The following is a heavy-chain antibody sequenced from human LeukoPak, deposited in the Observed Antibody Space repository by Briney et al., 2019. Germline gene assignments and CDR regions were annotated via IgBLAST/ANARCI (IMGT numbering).Heavy chain of an antibody. Sequence: PGGSLRLSCAASGFTFSSYGMTWVRQAPGKGLEWVSYISSSSSTIYYADSVKGRFTISRDNAKNSLYLQINTLRAEDTAVYYCARGPGGALDFWGQGAMVTVSS. D-gene: IGHD1-1*01. CDR1: GFTFSSYG. V-gene: IGHV3-48*01. CDR2: ISSSSSTI. CDR3: ARGPGGALDF. J-gene: IGHJ3*01.